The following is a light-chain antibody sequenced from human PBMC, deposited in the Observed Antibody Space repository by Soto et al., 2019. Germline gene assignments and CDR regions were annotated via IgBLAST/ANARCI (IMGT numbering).Light chain of an antibody. J-gene: IGKJ1*01. Sequence: IVLTQSPGTLSLSPGERATLSCRASQSVSSSYLAWYQQKPGQAPRLLIYGASSRATGIPDRFSGSGSGTDFTLTISRLEPEDFAVYYCQQYGSSPREFGQGSKVDI. CDR2: GAS. CDR1: QSVSSSY. V-gene: IGKV3-20*01. CDR3: QQYGSSPRE.